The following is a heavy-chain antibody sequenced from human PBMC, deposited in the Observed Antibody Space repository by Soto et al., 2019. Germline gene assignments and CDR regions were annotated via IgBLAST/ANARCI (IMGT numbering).Heavy chain of an antibody. V-gene: IGHV3-33*01. CDR2: ILNDGSNR. D-gene: IGHD2-8*01. CDR3: ARDDEYAGNGMDV. CDR1: EFTFSNYG. Sequence: QVQLVESGGGVVQPGRSLRLSCAASEFTFSNYGMHWVRQAPGKGLEWVAVILNDGSNRYHADSVKDRLTISRDNSKNTLYLQMNSLRAEDTAVYYGARDDEYAGNGMDVWGQGTTVTVS. J-gene: IGHJ6*02.